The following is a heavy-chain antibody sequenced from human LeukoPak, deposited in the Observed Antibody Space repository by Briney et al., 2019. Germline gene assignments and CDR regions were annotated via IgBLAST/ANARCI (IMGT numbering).Heavy chain of an antibody. V-gene: IGHV4-59*01. Sequence: SETLSLTCTVSGASISSYYWSWIRQPPGKGLEWIGFIYYSGSTNYNPSLKSRVTMSLDTSKNQFSPKLTSVIAADTAVYYCARGYDFWSGQNWFDPWGQGTLVTVSS. CDR2: IYYSGST. J-gene: IGHJ5*02. CDR3: ARGYDFWSGQNWFDP. D-gene: IGHD3-3*01. CDR1: GASISSYY.